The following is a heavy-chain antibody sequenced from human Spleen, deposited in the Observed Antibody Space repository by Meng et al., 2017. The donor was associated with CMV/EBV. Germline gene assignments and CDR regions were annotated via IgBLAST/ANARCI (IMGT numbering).Heavy chain of an antibody. CDR2: IGTAGDT. J-gene: IGHJ6*02. Sequence: GESLKISCAASGFTFSSYDMHWVRQATGKGLEWVSAIGTAGDTYYADSVKGRFTISRDNSKNTLYLQMNSLRAEDTAVYYCAKDHPGYFYYGLDVWGQGTTVTVSS. CDR1: GFTFSSYD. CDR3: AKDHPGYFYYGLDV. V-gene: IGHV3-13*01.